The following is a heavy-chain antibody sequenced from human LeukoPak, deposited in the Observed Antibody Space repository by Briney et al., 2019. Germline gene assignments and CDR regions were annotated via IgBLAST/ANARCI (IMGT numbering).Heavy chain of an antibody. CDR1: GFTFSSYA. Sequence: GGSLRLSCAASGFTFSSYAMSWVRQAPGKGLGWVSAISGSGGSTYYADSVKGRFTISRDNSKNTLYLQMNSLRAEDTAVYYCAKDQGDSSGYLGYYYYYGMDVWGQGTTVTVSS. CDR2: ISGSGGST. J-gene: IGHJ6*02. D-gene: IGHD3-22*01. V-gene: IGHV3-23*01. CDR3: AKDQGDSSGYLGYYYYYGMDV.